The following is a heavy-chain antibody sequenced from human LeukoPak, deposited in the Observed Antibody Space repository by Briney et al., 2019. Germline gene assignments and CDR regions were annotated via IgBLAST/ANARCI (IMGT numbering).Heavy chain of an antibody. CDR1: GGSISSYH. D-gene: IGHD5-24*01. Sequence: PSETLSLTCTVSGGSISSYHWSWIRQPPGKGLEWIGYIYYSGSTNYNPSLKSRVTISVDTSKNQFSLKLSSVTAADTAVYYCARVTRKDGYNFDYWGQGTLVTVSS. CDR3: ARVTRKDGYNFDY. V-gene: IGHV4-59*01. CDR2: IYYSGST. J-gene: IGHJ4*02.